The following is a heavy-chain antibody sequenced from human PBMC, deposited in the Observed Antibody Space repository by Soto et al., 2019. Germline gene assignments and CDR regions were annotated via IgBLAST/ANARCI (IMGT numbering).Heavy chain of an antibody. D-gene: IGHD6-13*01. CDR3: VADRAGIYYFYAMSV. Sequence: GESLKISCKGSGYSLTNYWIGWVRQMPGKGLEWMGIIYPGESDARYSPSFQGQVTMSVDESSSTAYLQWYSLKASDTAIYYCVADRAGIYYFYAMSVWGQGPRVT. CDR1: GYSLTNYW. J-gene: IGHJ6*02. V-gene: IGHV5-51*01. CDR2: IYPGESDA.